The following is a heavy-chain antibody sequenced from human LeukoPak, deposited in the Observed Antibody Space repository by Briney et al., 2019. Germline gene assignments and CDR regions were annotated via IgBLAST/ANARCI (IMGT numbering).Heavy chain of an antibody. CDR2: ISYDGSSK. V-gene: IGHV3-30*04. CDR3: ARASDPLLHYYGSGSYYAQLDY. D-gene: IGHD3-10*01. J-gene: IGHJ4*02. CDR1: GFTFSSYA. Sequence: GGSLRLSCAASGFTFSSYAMHWVRQAPGKGLEWVAVISYDGSSKYYADSVKGRFTISRDNSKNTPYLQMNSLRAEDTAVYYCARASDPLLHYYGSGSYYAQLDYWGKGTLVTVSS.